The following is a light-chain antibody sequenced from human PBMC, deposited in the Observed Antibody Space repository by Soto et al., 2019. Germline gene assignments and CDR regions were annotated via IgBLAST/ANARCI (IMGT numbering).Light chain of an antibody. CDR3: SSYTSSSIDYV. CDR1: SSDVGGYNY. V-gene: IGLV2-14*01. CDR2: EVS. Sequence: QSAQTQPASVSRSPGQSITISCTGTSSDVGGYNYVSWYQQHPGKAPKLMIYEVSNRPSGVSNHFSGSKSGNTASLTISGLQAEDEAYYYCSSYTSSSIDYVFGTGTKLTFL. J-gene: IGLJ1*01.